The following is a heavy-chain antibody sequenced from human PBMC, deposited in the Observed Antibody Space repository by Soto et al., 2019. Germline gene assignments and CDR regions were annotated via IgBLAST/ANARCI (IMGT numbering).Heavy chain of an antibody. CDR2: IYHSGST. Sequence: SETLSLTCAVSGGSISSGGYSWGWIRQPPGKGLEWIGYIYHSGSTYYNPSLKSRVTISVDRSKNQFSLKLSSVTAADTAVYYCARALLTYYDYVWGSYRPGWFDPWGQGTLVTVSS. CDR1: GGSISSGGYS. D-gene: IGHD3-16*02. CDR3: ARALLTYYDYVWGSYRPGWFDP. J-gene: IGHJ5*02. V-gene: IGHV4-30-2*01.